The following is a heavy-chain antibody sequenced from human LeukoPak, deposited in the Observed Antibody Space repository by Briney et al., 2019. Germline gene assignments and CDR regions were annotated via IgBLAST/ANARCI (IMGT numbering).Heavy chain of an antibody. V-gene: IGHV3-23*01. J-gene: IGHJ4*02. CDR3: AKRDYSDSSGYASLFDH. Sequence: PGGSLRLSCAASGFTFSSYAMAWVRQAPGKGLQWVSGINGFGGSTYYADSVEGRFTISRDNSKNTLYLQMNSLRVEDTAVYYRAKRDYSDSSGYASLFDHWGQGSQVTVSS. CDR1: GFTFSSYA. CDR2: INGFGGST. D-gene: IGHD3-22*01.